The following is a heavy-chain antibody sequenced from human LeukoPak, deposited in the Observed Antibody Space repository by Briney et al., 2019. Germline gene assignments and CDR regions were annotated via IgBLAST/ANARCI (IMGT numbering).Heavy chain of an antibody. Sequence: GGSLRLSCAASGFTFSDHYMDWFRKTPGKGLDWVGRARDKANSYTTEYAASVKGRFTISRDDSKNSLYLQMNSLKTEDTAVYYCARVGPPRSDAFDIWGQGTMVTVSS. CDR2: ARDKANSYTT. V-gene: IGHV3-72*01. CDR1: GFTFSDHY. CDR3: ARVGPPRSDAFDI. J-gene: IGHJ3*02.